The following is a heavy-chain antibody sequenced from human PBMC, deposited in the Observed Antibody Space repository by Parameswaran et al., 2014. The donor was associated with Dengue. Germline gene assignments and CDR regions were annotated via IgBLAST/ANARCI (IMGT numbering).Heavy chain of an antibody. D-gene: IGHD3-10*01. V-gene: IGHV1-69*01. Sequence: WVRQAPGQGLSGWEGSSLSLVQQNYAQKFQGRVTITADESTSTAYMELSSLRSEDTAVYYCARDKGDYGSGSYYFDYWGQGTLVTVSS. CDR3: ARDKGDYGSGSYYFDY. J-gene: IGHJ4*02. CDR2: SSLSLVQ.